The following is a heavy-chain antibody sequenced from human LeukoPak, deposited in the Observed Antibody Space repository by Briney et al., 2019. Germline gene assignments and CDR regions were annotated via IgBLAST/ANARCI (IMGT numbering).Heavy chain of an antibody. CDR1: GGSISSSDYY. J-gene: IGHJ5*02. Sequence: SETLSLTCTVSGGSISSSDYYWGWIRQPPGKGLEWIGSIYYGGTTYYNPCLKSRVTISVDTSKNQFSLRLNSVTAADTAVYYCARQSAAAGWTWGQGTLVTVSS. CDR3: ARQSAAAGWT. CDR2: IYYGGTT. D-gene: IGHD6-13*01. V-gene: IGHV4-39*01.